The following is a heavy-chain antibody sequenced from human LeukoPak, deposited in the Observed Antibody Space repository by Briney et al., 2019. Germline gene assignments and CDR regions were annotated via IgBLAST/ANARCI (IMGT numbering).Heavy chain of an antibody. CDR1: GFTFSSYG. CDR2: IWHDGSNK. J-gene: IGHJ6*02. CDR3: ARDGLSWQVRYDFWSGYDKYGMDV. V-gene: IGHV3-33*01. Sequence: GRSLRLSCAASGFTFSSYGMHWVRQAPGKGLEWVAVIWHDGSNKYYADSVKGRFTISRDNSKNTLYLQMNSLRAEDTAVYYCARDGLSWQVRYDFWSGYDKYGMDVWGQGTTVTVSS. D-gene: IGHD3-3*01.